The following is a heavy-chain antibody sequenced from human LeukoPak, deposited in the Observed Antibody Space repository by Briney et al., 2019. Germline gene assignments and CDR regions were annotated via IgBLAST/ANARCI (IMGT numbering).Heavy chain of an antibody. D-gene: IGHD3-22*01. CDR2: IYTSGST. Sequence: SQTLSLTCTVSGGSISSGSYYWSWIRQPAGKGLEWIGRIYTSGSTNYNPSLKSRVTISVDTSKNQFSLKLSSVTAADTAVYYCARGAAYYDSSGYGSYYYMDVWGKGTTVTVSS. CDR1: GGSISSGSYY. J-gene: IGHJ6*03. V-gene: IGHV4-61*02. CDR3: ARGAAYYDSSGYGSYYYMDV.